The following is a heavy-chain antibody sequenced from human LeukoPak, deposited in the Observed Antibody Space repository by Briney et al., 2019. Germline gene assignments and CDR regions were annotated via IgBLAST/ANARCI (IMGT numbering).Heavy chain of an antibody. J-gene: IGHJ4*02. V-gene: IGHV1-2*02. CDR3: ARASSSWAQRKKYYFDY. CDR1: GYTFTGYY. CDR2: INPNSGGT. D-gene: IGHD6-13*01. Sequence: ASVKVSCKASGYTFTGYYMHWVRQAPGQGLEWMGWINPNSGGTNYAQKFQGRVTMTRDTSISTAYMELSRLRSDDTAVYYCARASSSWAQRKKYYFDYWGQGTLVTVSS.